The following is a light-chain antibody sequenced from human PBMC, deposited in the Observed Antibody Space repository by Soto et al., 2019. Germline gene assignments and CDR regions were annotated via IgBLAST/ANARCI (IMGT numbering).Light chain of an antibody. CDR2: DVT. V-gene: IGLV2-14*03. CDR3: SSSATYSFVV. CDR1: SNDVGASKY. J-gene: IGLJ2*01. Sequence: QSALTQAASVSGSPGQSITISCTGTSNDVGASKYVSWYQHHPGKAPKLMIYDVTNRPSGVSDRFSGSKSGNTASLTISGLQAEDEADYYCSSSATYSFVVFGGGTKLTVL.